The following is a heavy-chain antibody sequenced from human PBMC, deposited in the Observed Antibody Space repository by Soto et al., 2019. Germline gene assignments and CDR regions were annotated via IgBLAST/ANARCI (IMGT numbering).Heavy chain of an antibody. D-gene: IGHD5-12*01. J-gene: IGHJ4*02. Sequence: ASVKVSCKASGYTFTGHYIHWVRQAPEQGPEWMGEIGPESGATRYAQKFQGRVTMTRDMSITTVYMELNNLSPDDTAVYYCGRGRSGQIVVFYWGQGTPVAVSS. V-gene: IGHV1-2*02. CDR1: GYTFTGHY. CDR3: GRGRSGQIVVFY. CDR2: IGPESGAT.